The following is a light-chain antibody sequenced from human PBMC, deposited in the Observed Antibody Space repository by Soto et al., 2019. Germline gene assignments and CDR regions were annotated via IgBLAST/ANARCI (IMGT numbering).Light chain of an antibody. V-gene: IGLV2-14*01. Sequence: QSALTQPASVSGSPGQSITISCTGTSSDVGGYNYVSWYQQHPGKAPKLMIYDVSNRPSGVSNRFSGSKSGNTASLTISGLQAEAAADYYCSSYTSSSTPHVVFGGGTKLTVL. CDR3: SSYTSSSTPHVV. CDR2: DVS. CDR1: SSDVGGYNY. J-gene: IGLJ2*01.